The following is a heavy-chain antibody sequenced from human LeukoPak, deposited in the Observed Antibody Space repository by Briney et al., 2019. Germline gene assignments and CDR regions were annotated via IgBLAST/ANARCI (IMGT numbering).Heavy chain of an antibody. CDR2: ISSSSSYI. CDR1: GFTFSSYS. J-gene: IGHJ4*02. V-gene: IGHV3-21*01. Sequence: GGSLRLSCAASGFTFSSYSMNWVRQAPGKGLEWVSSISSSSSYIYYADSVKGRFTISRDNAKKSLYMQMKSLRAEDTAVYYCARDQRRFYDILTGYYKGVDYWGQGTLVTVSS. D-gene: IGHD3-9*01. CDR3: ARDQRRFYDILTGYYKGVDY.